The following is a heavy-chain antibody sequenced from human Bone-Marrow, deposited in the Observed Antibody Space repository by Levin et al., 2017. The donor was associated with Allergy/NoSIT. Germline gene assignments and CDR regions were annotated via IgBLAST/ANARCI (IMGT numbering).Heavy chain of an antibody. V-gene: IGHV3-53*01. CDR2: IYSRGTT. D-gene: IGHD6-19*01. Sequence: LSLTCAVSGFTVSKTYMNWVRQAPGKGLEWVSLIYSRGTTNYADSVKGRFTISRDSSKNILYLQMNSLRVEDTAVYYCTRDASPIAVAGGNIWGQGTMVTVSS. CDR3: TRDASPIAVAGGNI. J-gene: IGHJ3*02. CDR1: GFTVSKTY.